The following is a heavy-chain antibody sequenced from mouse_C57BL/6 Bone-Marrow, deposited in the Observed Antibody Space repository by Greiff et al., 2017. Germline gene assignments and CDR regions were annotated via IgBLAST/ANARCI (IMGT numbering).Heavy chain of an antibody. J-gene: IGHJ2*01. CDR2: ISYDGSN. CDR3: ARRRGYYFDY. CDR1: CYSITSGYY. V-gene: IGHV3-6*01. Sequence: ESGPGLVKPSQSLSLTCSVTCYSITSGYYWNWIRQFPGNKLEWMGYISYDGSNNYNPSLKNRISITRDTSKNQFFLKLNSVTTEDTATYYCARRRGYYFDYWGQGTTLTVSS.